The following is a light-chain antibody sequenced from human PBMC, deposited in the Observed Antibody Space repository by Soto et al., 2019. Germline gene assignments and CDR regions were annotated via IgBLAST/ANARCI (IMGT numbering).Light chain of an antibody. Sequence: QSALTQPASVSGSPGQSITISCTGTSSDVGGYNYVSWYQQHPGKAPKLMIYDNDKRPSGIPDRFSGSKSGTSATLGITGLQTGDEADYYCGTWDSSLSAGVFGGGTKLTVL. CDR2: DND. CDR3: GTWDSSLSAGV. J-gene: IGLJ3*02. CDR1: SSDVGGYNY. V-gene: IGLV1-51*01.